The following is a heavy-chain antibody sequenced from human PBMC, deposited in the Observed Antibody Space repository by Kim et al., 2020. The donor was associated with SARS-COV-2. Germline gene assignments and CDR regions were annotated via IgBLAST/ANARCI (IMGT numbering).Heavy chain of an antibody. CDR1: GFSFSTYS. Sequence: GGSLRLSCAASGFSFSTYSVDWVRQAPGKGLEWVSSISSTGSIIYYADSVKGRFTISRDNAKNSLYLQMNSLRAEDTAVYYCARDTLMGDTYQYYMDVWGRGTTVTVSS. V-gene: IGHV3-21*06. J-gene: IGHJ6*03. CDR3: ARDTLMGDTYQYYMDV. CDR2: ISSTGSII. D-gene: IGHD1-26*01.